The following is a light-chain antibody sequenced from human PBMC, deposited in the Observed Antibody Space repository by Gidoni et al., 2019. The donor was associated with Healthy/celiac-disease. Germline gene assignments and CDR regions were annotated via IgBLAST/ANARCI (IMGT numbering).Light chain of an antibody. Sequence: IVLPPSPATLSFSPGERATLSCRASQSCSSYLAWYQQKPGQAPRLLIYDASNRATGIPARFSGSGSGTDFTLTISSLEPEDFAVYYCQQRSNWPPITFXQXTRLEIK. V-gene: IGKV3-11*01. CDR1: QSCSSY. CDR2: DAS. J-gene: IGKJ5*01. CDR3: QQRSNWPPIT.